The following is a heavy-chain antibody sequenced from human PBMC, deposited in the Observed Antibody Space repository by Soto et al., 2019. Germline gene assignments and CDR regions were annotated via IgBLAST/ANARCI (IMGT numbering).Heavy chain of an antibody. Sequence: QVQLVQSGAEVKKPGASMKVSCKASGYIFTGYHMHWVGQAPGQGLEWMGWINPNTGGTNFAQKFQGRVTMTRDTSISTAYMELSRLRSDDTAVYYCAREGGYCSGGTCAFDYWGQGTLVTVSS. CDR1: GYIFTGYH. J-gene: IGHJ4*02. CDR2: INPNTGGT. D-gene: IGHD2-15*01. CDR3: AREGGYCSGGTCAFDY. V-gene: IGHV1-2*02.